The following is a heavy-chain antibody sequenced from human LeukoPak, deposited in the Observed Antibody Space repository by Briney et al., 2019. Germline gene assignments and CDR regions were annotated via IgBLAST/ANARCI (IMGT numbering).Heavy chain of an antibody. J-gene: IGHJ5*02. CDR1: GFTFDDYG. D-gene: IGHD4-23*01. CDR3: ARDRVTSWFDP. Sequence: GGSLRLSCAASGFTFDDYGMSWVRQAPGKGLEWVSGINWNGGSTGYVDSVKGRFIISRDNSKNSLYLQMNSLRAEDTAVYYCARDRVTSWFDPWGQGTLVTVSS. CDR2: INWNGGST. V-gene: IGHV3-20*04.